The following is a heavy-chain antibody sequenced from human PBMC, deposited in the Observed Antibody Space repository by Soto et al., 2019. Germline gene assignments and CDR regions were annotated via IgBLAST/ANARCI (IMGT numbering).Heavy chain of an antibody. J-gene: IGHJ4*02. Sequence: EVHLVESGGGLVQAGGSLRLSCAASGFTFTDYWTHWVRQAPGKGLVWVSRINSDGSRTSYADSVTGRFTISRDNAKNTLYLQMNSLRVEDTALYYCARETYRGFYFDYWGQGPLVTVSS. D-gene: IGHD4-4*01. CDR2: INSDGSRT. V-gene: IGHV3-74*01. CDR3: ARETYRGFYFDY. CDR1: GFTFTDYW.